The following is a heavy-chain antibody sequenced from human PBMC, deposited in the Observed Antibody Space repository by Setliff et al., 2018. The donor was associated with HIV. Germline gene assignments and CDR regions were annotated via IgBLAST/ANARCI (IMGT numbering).Heavy chain of an antibody. CDR2: INEDGSDK. Sequence: GGSLRLSCAASGFTFSDYYMNWLRQAPGKGLEWVANINEDGSDKYYMDSVKGRFSISRDNADNSLYLQMNSLRGEDTAIYYCALLWPFDYWGQGALVTVSS. J-gene: IGHJ4*02. V-gene: IGHV3-7*03. D-gene: IGHD3-10*01. CDR3: ALLWPFDY. CDR1: GFTFSDYY.